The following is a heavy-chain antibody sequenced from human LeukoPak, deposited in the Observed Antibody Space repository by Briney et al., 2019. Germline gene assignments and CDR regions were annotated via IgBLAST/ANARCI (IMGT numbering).Heavy chain of an antibody. CDR1: GGSISSYY. V-gene: IGHV4-59*01. CDR3: ARTHARQNAFDI. CDR2: IYYSGST. Sequence: SETLSLTCTVSGGSISSYYWSWIRQPPGKGLEWIGYIYYSGSTNYNPSLKSRVTISVDTSKNQFSLKLSSVTAADTAVYYCARTHARQNAFDIWGQGTMVTVSS. J-gene: IGHJ3*02.